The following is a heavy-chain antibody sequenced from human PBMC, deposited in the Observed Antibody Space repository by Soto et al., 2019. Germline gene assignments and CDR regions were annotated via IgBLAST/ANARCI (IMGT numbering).Heavy chain of an antibody. J-gene: IGHJ4*02. Sequence: SQTLSLTCAISGDSVSSNSAAWNWIRQSPSRGLEWLGRTYYRSKWYNDYAVSVKSRITINPDTSKNQFSLQLNSVTPEDTAVYYCARDVRRKKYNWNDFDYWGQGTLVTVSS. D-gene: IGHD1-1*01. CDR1: GDSVSSNSAA. CDR3: ARDVRRKKYNWNDFDY. CDR2: TYYRSKWYN. V-gene: IGHV6-1*01.